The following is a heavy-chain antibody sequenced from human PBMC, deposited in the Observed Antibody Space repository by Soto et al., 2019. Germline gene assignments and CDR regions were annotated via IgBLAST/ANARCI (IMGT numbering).Heavy chain of an antibody. CDR1: GDSISSPHW. V-gene: IGHV4-4*02. Sequence: QVQLQESGPGLVKSSGTLSLTCAVSGDSISSPHWWSWVRQPPGKGLEWIGEIYHSGTTNYNPSLKRRVTMSVDKSKNQLSLRLSSVTAADTAVYYCARLGTRFYFQHWGQGTLVTVSS. D-gene: IGHD1-1*01. CDR2: IYHSGTT. CDR3: ARLGTRFYFQH. J-gene: IGHJ1*01.